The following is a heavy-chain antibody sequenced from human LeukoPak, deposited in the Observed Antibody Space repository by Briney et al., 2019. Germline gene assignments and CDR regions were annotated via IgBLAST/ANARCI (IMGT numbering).Heavy chain of an antibody. CDR3: ARLTFGGVRSFDY. Sequence: ASVKVSCKTSGYSFTNYGITWVRQAPGQGLEWMGWISGYNSKPFYAQNFQGRVTMTTDTSTSTVYMEVRSLRSDDTAVYYCARLTFGGVRSFDYWGQGTLVTVSS. D-gene: IGHD3-16*01. CDR2: ISGYNSKP. J-gene: IGHJ4*02. V-gene: IGHV1-18*01. CDR1: GYSFTNYG.